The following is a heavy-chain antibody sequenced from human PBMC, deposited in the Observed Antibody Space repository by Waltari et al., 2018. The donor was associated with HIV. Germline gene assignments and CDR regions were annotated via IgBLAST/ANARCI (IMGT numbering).Heavy chain of an antibody. CDR1: GFTFSSYE. D-gene: IGHD3-10*01. V-gene: IGHV3-48*03. CDR3: ARAHITMIRGGNAFDI. Sequence: EVQLVESGGGLVQPGGSLRLSCAASGFTFSSYEMNWVRQAPGKGLEWVSYISRSGGTIHCADAVKGRFTISRDNAKNSLYLRMNSLRAEDTAVYYCARAHITMIRGGNAFDIWGQGTMVTVSS. CDR2: ISRSGGTI. J-gene: IGHJ3*02.